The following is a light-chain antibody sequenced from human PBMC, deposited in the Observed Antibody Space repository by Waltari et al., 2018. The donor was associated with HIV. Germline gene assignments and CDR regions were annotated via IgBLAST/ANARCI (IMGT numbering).Light chain of an antibody. CDR1: QDISNY. Sequence: DIQMTQSPSSLSASVGDRVTITCQASQDISNYLNWYQQKPGKAPQILIYDASNLETGVPSRFSGSGSGTDFTVTISSLQPEDIATYYCQQYDNLPLFTFGPGTKVDIK. J-gene: IGKJ3*01. V-gene: IGKV1-33*01. CDR2: DAS. CDR3: QQYDNLPLFT.